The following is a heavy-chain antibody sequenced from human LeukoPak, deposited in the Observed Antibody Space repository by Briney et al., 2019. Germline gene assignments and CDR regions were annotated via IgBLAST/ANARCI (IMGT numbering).Heavy chain of an antibody. CDR2: IIPIFGTT. D-gene: IGHD3-10*01. J-gene: IGHJ3*02. Sequence: ASVKVSCKASGGTFSSYAISWVRQAPGQGLEWMGGIIPIFGTTHYAQKFQGRVTITADESTSTAYMGLSSLRSEDTAVYYCARDRKFGGSGSYYDNDAFDIWGQGTMVTVSS. V-gene: IGHV1-69*01. CDR3: ARDRKFGGSGSYYDNDAFDI. CDR1: GGTFSSYA.